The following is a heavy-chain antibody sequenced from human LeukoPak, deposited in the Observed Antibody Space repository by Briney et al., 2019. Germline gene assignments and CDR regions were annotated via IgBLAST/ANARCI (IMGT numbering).Heavy chain of an antibody. CDR2: ISYDGSNK. CDR3: ARDQGVEVAFDI. J-gene: IGHJ3*02. Sequence: GRSLRLSCAASGFTFSSYAMHWVRQAPGKGLEWVAVISYDGSNKYYADSVKGRFTISRDNSKNTLYLQMNSLRAEDTAVYYCARDQGVEVAFDIWGQGTMVTVSS. CDR1: GFTFSSYA. V-gene: IGHV3-30-3*01.